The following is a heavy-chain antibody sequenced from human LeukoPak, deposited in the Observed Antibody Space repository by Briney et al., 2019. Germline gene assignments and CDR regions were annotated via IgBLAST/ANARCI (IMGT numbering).Heavy chain of an antibody. D-gene: IGHD1/OR15-1a*01. CDR3: ARGYNWNNDY. V-gene: IGHV1-18*01. J-gene: IGHJ4*02. CDR1: GYAFATYG. Sequence: ASVKVSCKASGYAFATYGITWVRQAPGQGLEWMGWISVYNDNPDYAQSLQGRVTMTTDTSTSTAYMELRSLTSDDTAVYYCARGYNWNNDYWGQGTLVTVSS. CDR2: ISVYNDNP.